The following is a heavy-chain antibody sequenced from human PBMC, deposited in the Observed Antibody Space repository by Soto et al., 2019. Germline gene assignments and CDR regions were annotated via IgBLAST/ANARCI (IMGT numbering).Heavy chain of an antibody. Sequence: QITLKESGPTLVKPTQTLTLTCTFSGFSLSTSGVGVGWIRQPPGKALEWLALIYWDDDKRYSPSLKSRLTITKDTSKNQVVLTITNMDPVDTATYYCAHRRIAARPRGWFDPWGQGTLVTVSS. D-gene: IGHD6-6*01. CDR2: IYWDDDK. V-gene: IGHV2-5*02. CDR3: AHRRIAARPRGWFDP. J-gene: IGHJ5*02. CDR1: GFSLSTSGVG.